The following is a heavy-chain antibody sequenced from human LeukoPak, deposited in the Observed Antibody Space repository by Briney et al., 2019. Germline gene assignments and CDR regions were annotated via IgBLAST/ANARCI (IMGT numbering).Heavy chain of an antibody. J-gene: IGHJ6*02. D-gene: IGHD1-26*01. Sequence: SETLSLTCAVYGGSFSGYYWSWIRQPPGKGLEWIGEINHSGSTNYNPSLKSRVTISVDTSKNQFSLKLSSVTAADTAVYYCASSRRGASAYYYYGMDVWGQGTTVTASS. CDR1: GGSFSGYY. CDR3: ASSRRGASAYYYYGMDV. V-gene: IGHV4-34*01. CDR2: INHSGST.